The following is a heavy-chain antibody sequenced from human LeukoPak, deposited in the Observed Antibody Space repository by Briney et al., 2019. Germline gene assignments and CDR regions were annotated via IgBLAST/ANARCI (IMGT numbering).Heavy chain of an antibody. CDR1: GGSISSYY. CDR2: IYYSGST. J-gene: IGHJ6*02. CDR3: ARHYYYYGMDV. Sequence: SETLSLTCTVSGGSISSYYWSWIRQPPGKGLEWIGYIYYSGSTNYNPSLKSRVTISVDTSKNQFSLKLSSVTAADTAAYYCARHYYYYGMDVWGQGTTVTVSS. V-gene: IGHV4-59*08.